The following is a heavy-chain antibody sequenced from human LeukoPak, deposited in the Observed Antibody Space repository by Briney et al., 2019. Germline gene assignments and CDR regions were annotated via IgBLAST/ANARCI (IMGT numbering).Heavy chain of an antibody. J-gene: IGHJ4*02. CDR1: GGSISSGDYY. V-gene: IGHV4-39*01. D-gene: IGHD1-26*01. Sequence: SETLSLTCTVSGGSISSGDYYWSWIRQPPGKGLEWIGSIYYSGSTYYNPSLKSRVTISVDTSKNQFSLKLSSVTAADTAVYYCARLYRRQMFDYWGQGTLVTVSS. CDR2: IYYSGST. CDR3: ARLYRRQMFDY.